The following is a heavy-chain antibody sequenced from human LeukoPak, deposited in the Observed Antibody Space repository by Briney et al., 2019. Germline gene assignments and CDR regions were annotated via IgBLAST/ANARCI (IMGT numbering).Heavy chain of an antibody. D-gene: IGHD1-26*01. J-gene: IGHJ3*02. Sequence: AGGSLRLSCTASGFAFDDYAMHWVRQAPGKGLEWVSGITWNSGTIDYADSVKGRFTISRDNAKNSLYLQLNSLRAEDTAFYYCTKEMGGSHYTYGAFHMWGQRTLVIVSS. CDR1: GFAFDDYA. CDR3: TKEMGGSHYTYGAFHM. CDR2: ITWNSGTI. V-gene: IGHV3-9*01.